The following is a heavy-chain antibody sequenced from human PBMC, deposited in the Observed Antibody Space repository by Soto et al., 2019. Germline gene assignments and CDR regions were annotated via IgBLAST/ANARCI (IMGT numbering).Heavy chain of an antibody. CDR3: ARAYDFWSGYYFDY. J-gene: IGHJ4*02. V-gene: IGHV4-59*12. D-gene: IGHD3-3*01. CDR2: IYYIGST. CDR1: GGSISSYY. Sequence: LSLTCTVSGGSISSYYWSWIRQPPGKGLEWIGYIYYIGSTYYNPSLKSRVTISVDTSKNQFSLKLSSVTAADTAVYYCARAYDFWSGYYFDYWGQGTLVTVSS.